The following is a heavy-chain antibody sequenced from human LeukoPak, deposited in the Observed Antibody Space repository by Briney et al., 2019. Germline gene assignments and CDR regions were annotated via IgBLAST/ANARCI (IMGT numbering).Heavy chain of an antibody. CDR2: IIPIFGTA. CDR1: GGTFSSYA. V-gene: IGHV1-69*13. D-gene: IGHD6-19*01. J-gene: IGHJ4*02. CDR3: ARSSSGWYPPRGVFDY. Sequence: ASVKVSCKASGGTFSSYAISWVRQAPGQGLEWMGGIIPIFGTANYAQKFQGRVTITADESTSTAYMELSSLRSEDTAVYYCARSSSGWYPPRGVFDYWGQGTLVTVSS.